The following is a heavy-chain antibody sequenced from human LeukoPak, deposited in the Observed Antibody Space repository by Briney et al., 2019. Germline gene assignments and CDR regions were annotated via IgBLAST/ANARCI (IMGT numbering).Heavy chain of an antibody. CDR3: ALYCSGGSCYSMGGAFDI. Sequence: QPGGSLRLSCAASGFTFRRYDMSWVRQAPGKGLEWVSAISGNGDSTYYVDSVKGRFTISRDNPKNTLYLQMNSLRAEHTAVYYCALYCSGGSCYSMGGAFDIWGQGTVVTVS. V-gene: IGHV3-23*01. D-gene: IGHD2-15*01. CDR2: ISGNGDST. CDR1: GFTFRRYD. J-gene: IGHJ3*02.